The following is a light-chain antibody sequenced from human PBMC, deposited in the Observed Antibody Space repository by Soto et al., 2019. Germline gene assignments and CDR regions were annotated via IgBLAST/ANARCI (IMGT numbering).Light chain of an antibody. Sequence: SVLTQPASVSGSPGQSITISCTGTRTDVGGYNFVSWYQQHPGKAPKLIIYEVSNRPSGVSNRFSGSKSDNTASLTISGLQAEDEADYYCCSYVSSKTYVFGTGTKV. J-gene: IGLJ1*01. CDR2: EVS. CDR1: RTDVGGYNF. V-gene: IGLV2-14*01. CDR3: CSYVSSKTYV.